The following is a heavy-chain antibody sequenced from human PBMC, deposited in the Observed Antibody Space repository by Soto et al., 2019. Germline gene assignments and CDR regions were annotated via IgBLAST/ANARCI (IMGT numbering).Heavy chain of an antibody. J-gene: IGHJ4*02. V-gene: IGHV3-74*03. CDR3: AKGSEQIAVFPFDY. CDR1: GLTFRSYW. CDR2: INTDGSVA. Sequence: HPGGSLRLSCAASGLTFRSYWMHWVRQAPGKGLVWVSRINTDGSVAMYVDSVKGRFTISRDNAKNTLYLHMNSLRAEDTAVYYCAKGSEQIAVFPFDYWGQGTLVTVSS. D-gene: IGHD6-19*01.